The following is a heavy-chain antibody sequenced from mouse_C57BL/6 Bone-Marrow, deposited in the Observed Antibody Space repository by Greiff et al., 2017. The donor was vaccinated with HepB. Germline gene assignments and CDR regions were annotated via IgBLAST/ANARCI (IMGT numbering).Heavy chain of an antibody. CDR3: TRDLHYYGSSSSAWFAY. Sequence: EVKVVESGEGLVKPGGSLKLSCAASGFTFSSYAMSWVRQTPEKRLEWVAYISSGGDYIYYADTVKGRFTISRDTARNTLYLQMSSLKSEDTAMYYCTRDLHYYGSSSSAWFAYWGQGTLVTVSA. CDR2: ISSGGDYI. V-gene: IGHV5-9-1*02. CDR1: GFTFSSYA. D-gene: IGHD1-1*01. J-gene: IGHJ3*01.